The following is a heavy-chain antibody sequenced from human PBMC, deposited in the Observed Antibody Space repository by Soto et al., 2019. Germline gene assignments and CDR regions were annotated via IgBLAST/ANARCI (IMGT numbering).Heavy chain of an antibody. D-gene: IGHD3-10*01. J-gene: IGHJ5*02. Sequence: ASVKVSCNASGYTFINYYMHWVRQAPRQGLEWMGWNNPNSGNTDYSQRFQGRVTMTRYTSVTTAYMELTGLRSDDTAVYYCARGRGSSFNNFFDPWGQGTLVTVSS. CDR3: ARGRGSSFNNFFDP. CDR2: NNPNSGNT. CDR1: GYTFINYY. V-gene: IGHV1-2*02.